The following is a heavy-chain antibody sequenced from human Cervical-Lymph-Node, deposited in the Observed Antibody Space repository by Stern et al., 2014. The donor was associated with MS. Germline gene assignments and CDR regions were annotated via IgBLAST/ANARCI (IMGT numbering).Heavy chain of an antibody. J-gene: IGHJ4*02. CDR2: ISGYNGNT. Sequence: QMQLVQSGAEVKKPGASVKVSCKTSAYNFTNYGVTWVRRAPGQGLEWMGWISGYNGNTKYEQKFQGRVAMTIDTSTKTAYMELRSLRSSDTAVYYCARAGCDVSGLSDYWGQGTLVTVSS. CDR1: AYNFTNYG. CDR3: ARAGCDVSGLSDY. D-gene: IGHD6-19*01. V-gene: IGHV1-18*01.